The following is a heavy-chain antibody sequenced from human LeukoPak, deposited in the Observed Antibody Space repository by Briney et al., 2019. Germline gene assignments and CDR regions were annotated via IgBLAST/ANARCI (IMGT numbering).Heavy chain of an antibody. V-gene: IGHV3-74*01. CDR3: ARGASEYYYDSSGSELGY. D-gene: IGHD3-22*01. CDR1: GFTFSIYW. CDR2: INSDGSST. J-gene: IGHJ4*02. Sequence: GGSLRLSCAASGFTFSIYWMHWVRQAPGKGLVWVSRINSDGSSTSYADSVKGRFTISRDNAKNTLYLQMNSLRAEDTAVYYCARGASEYYYDSSGSELGYWGQGTLVTVSS.